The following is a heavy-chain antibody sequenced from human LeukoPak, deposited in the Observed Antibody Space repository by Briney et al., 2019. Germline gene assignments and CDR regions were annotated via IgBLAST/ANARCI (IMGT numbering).Heavy chain of an antibody. V-gene: IGHV3-7*03. J-gene: IGHJ6*03. D-gene: IGHD6-19*01. CDR2: IKQDGSEK. Sequence: GGSLRLSCAASGFTFSSYWMSWVRQAPGKGLEWVANIKQDGSEKYYVDSVKGRFTISRDNAKNSLYLQMNSLRAEDTTVYYCARVGSSGWGPREYYYYYYMDVWGKGTTVTISS. CDR3: ARVGSSGWGPREYYYYYYMDV. CDR1: GFTFSSYW.